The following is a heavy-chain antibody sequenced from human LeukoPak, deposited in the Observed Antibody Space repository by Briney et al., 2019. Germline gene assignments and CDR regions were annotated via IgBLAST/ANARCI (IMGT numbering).Heavy chain of an antibody. D-gene: IGHD3-10*01. Sequence: GRSLRLSCAASGFTFSSYGMHWVRQAPGKGLEWVSVISYDGSNKYYADSVKGRFTISRDNSKNTLYLQMNSLRAEDTAVYYCAKDLLPMVRRVSDYGMDVWGQGTTVTVSS. CDR2: ISYDGSNK. V-gene: IGHV3-30*18. J-gene: IGHJ6*02. CDR1: GFTFSSYG. CDR3: AKDLLPMVRRVSDYGMDV.